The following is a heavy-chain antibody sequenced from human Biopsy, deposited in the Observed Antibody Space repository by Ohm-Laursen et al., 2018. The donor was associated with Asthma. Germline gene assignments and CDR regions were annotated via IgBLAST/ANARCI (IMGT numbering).Heavy chain of an antibody. CDR1: GDSFNNFA. J-gene: IGHJ6*02. CDR3: ARGYSGTDRIVYYYSGMEV. D-gene: IGHD5-12*01. V-gene: IGHV1-69*13. CDR2: LIPVLGTP. Sequence: SVKVSCKVSGDSFNNFAISWVRQAPGQGLEWMGGLIPVLGTPDHAQMFEGRVTITADESTSTAYMELSSLRSEDTAVYYCARGYSGTDRIVYYYSGMEVWGQGTTVTVSS.